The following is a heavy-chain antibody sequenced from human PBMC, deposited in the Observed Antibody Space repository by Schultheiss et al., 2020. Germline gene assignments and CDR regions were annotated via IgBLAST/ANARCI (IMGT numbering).Heavy chain of an antibody. CDR3: ARDKAAAPFDY. J-gene: IGHJ4*02. CDR1: GFTFSSYS. Sequence: GGSLRLSCAASGFTFSSYSMNWVRQAPGKGLEWVSSISSSSSYIYYADSVKGRFTISRYNAKNSLYLQMNSLRAEDTAVYYCARDKAAAPFDYWGQGTLVTVSS. V-gene: IGHV3-21*01. CDR2: ISSSSSYI. D-gene: IGHD6-13*01.